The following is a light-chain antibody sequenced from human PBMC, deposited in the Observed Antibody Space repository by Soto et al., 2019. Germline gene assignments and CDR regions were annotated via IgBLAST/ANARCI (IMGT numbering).Light chain of an antibody. J-gene: IGLJ7*01. CDR2: EVT. Sequence: QSVLTKPASVSGSPGQSINIYCNGTNSEVGGYDYVSWYKQYPGQAPKVIIYEVTYRPSGVSARFSGSKSGTTASLTISDLQTEDEADYYCSSFTNSNTWVFGGGTQLTVL. CDR3: SSFTNSNTWV. CDR1: NSEVGGYDY. V-gene: IGLV2-14*01.